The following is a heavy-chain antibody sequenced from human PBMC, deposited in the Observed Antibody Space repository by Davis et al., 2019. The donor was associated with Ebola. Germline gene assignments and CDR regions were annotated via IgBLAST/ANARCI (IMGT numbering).Heavy chain of an antibody. D-gene: IGHD3-9*01. Sequence: AGSLTLSCAASGFTFSSYAMSWVRQAPGKGLEWVSAISGSGGSTYYADSVKGRFTISRDNTKNTLYLQMNSLRAEDTAVYYCAKGGDYDILTGYYDYWGQGTLVTVSS. V-gene: IGHV3-23*01. CDR1: GFTFSSYA. CDR3: AKGGDYDILTGYYDY. CDR2: ISGSGGST. J-gene: IGHJ4*02.